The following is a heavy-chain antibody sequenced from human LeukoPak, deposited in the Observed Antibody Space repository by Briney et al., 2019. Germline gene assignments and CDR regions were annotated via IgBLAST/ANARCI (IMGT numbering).Heavy chain of an antibody. CDR1: GGSFSGYY. V-gene: IGHV4-34*01. J-gene: IGHJ5*02. Sequence: SETLSLTCAVYGGSFSGYYWSWIRQPPGKGLEWIGEINHSGSTNYNPSLKSRVTISVDTSKNQFSLKLSSVTAADTAVYYCARFGYSTAGPWGQGTLVTVSS. CDR2: INHSGST. CDR3: ARFGYSTAGP. D-gene: IGHD3-16*01.